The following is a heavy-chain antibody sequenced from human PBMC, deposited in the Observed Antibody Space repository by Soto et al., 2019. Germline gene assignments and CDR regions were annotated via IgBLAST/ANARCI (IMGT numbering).Heavy chain of an antibody. CDR2: ISSSSSTI. D-gene: IGHD5-18*01. CDR3: AREKDMRQLWLRAPDY. V-gene: IGHV3-48*02. CDR1: GFTFSSYS. J-gene: IGHJ4*02. Sequence: PGGSLRLSCAASGFTFSSYSMNWVRQAPGKGLEWVSYISSSSSTIYYADSVKGRFTISRDNAKNSLYLQMNSLRDEDTAVYYCAREKDMRQLWLRAPDYWGQGTLVTVSS.